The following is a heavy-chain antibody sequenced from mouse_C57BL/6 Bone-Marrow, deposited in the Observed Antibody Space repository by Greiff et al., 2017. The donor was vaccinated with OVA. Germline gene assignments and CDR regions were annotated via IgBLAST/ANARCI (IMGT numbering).Heavy chain of an antibody. CDR3: ARRDYGSSYCYWYFDV. CDR2: IYPRSGNT. V-gene: IGHV1-81*01. J-gene: IGHJ1*03. Sequence: QVQLQQSGAELARPGASVKLSCKASGYTFTSYGISWVKQRTGQGLEWIGEIYPRSGNTYYNEKFKGKATLTADKSSSTAYMELRSLTSEDSAVYFCARRDYGSSYCYWYFDVWGTGTTVTVSS. D-gene: IGHD1-1*01. CDR1: GYTFTSYG.